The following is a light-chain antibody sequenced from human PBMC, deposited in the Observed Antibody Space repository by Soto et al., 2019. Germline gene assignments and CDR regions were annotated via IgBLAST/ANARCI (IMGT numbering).Light chain of an antibody. V-gene: IGKV1-9*01. CDR3: QQLNSYPT. CDR2: AAS. Sequence: IQLTQSPSSLSASVGDSVTITCRASHDIASYLAWYQQNPGKAPKLLIYAASTLQSGVPSRFSGSGSGTEFTLTISSLQPEDFATYYCQQLNSYPTFGQGTRLEIK. CDR1: HDIASY. J-gene: IGKJ5*01.